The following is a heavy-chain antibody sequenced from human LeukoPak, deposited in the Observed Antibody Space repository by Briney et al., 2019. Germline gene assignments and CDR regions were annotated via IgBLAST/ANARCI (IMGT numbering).Heavy chain of an antibody. CDR3: ARGPNHYYYMDF. J-gene: IGHJ6*03. CDR2: INPDGGVT. V-gene: IGHV1-2*02. CDR1: GYTFTVYY. D-gene: IGHD2-8*01. Sequence: ASVKVSCKASGYTFTVYYMHWIRQAPGQGLEWMGWINPDGGVTKSAQNFQGRVTMTRDKSINTVYMELSGLTSDDTALYYCARGPNHYYYMDFWGTGTTVSVSS.